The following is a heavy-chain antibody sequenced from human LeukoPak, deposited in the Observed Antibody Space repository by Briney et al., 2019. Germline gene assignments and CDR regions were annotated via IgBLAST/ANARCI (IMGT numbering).Heavy chain of an antibody. V-gene: IGHV3-23*01. J-gene: IGHJ5*02. CDR2: ISGSGSST. CDR1: GFTFSSYA. CDR3: AKLQSGYYYGPDWFDP. Sequence: GGSLRLSCAASGFTFSSYAMSWVRQAPGKGLEWVSAISGSGSSTYYADSVKGRFTISRDNSKNTLYLQMNSLRAEDTAVYYCAKLQSGYYYGPDWFDPWGQGTLVTVSS. D-gene: IGHD3-22*01.